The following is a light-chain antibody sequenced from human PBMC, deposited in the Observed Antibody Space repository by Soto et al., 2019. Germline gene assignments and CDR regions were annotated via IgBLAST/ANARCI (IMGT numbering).Light chain of an antibody. CDR3: KQYGTSPGT. Sequence: ASQSVSSGYLAWYQQRPGQAPRLLIYGASTRATGIPDRFSGSGSGRDFTLTISSLKPEDSLVCSLKQYGTSPGTFGQGTKVDIK. V-gene: IGKV3-20*01. CDR1: QSVSSGY. CDR2: GAS. J-gene: IGKJ1*01.